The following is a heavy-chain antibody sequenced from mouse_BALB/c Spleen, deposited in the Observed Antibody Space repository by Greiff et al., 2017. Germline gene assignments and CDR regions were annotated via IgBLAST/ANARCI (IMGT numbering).Heavy chain of an antibody. CDR1: GFTFSSYG. CDR2: ISSGGSYT. V-gene: IGHV5-6*01. Sequence: EVQLVESGGDLVKPGGSLKLSCAASGFTFSSYGMSWVRQTPDKRLEWVATISSGGSYTYYPDSVKGRFTISRDNAKNTLYLQMSSLKSEDTAMYYGARRDITTRAYAMDYWGQGTSVTVSS. J-gene: IGHJ4*01. D-gene: IGHD1-1*01. CDR3: ARRDITTRAYAMDY.